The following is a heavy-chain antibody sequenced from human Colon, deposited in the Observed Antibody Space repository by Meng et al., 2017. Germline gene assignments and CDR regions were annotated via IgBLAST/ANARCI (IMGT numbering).Heavy chain of an antibody. CDR3: ARVLPFSSGWSYFDY. V-gene: IGHV4-31*01. CDR2: IYYSGST. CDR1: GCSIRSGGYS. J-gene: IGHJ4*02. D-gene: IGHD6-19*01. Sequence: VPLHESGPGLVTPSPPLSLPFTVSGCSIRSGGYSWSWIRQHPGKGLEWIGYIYYSGSTYYNPSLKSLVTISVDTSKNQFSLKLSSVTAADTAVYYCARVLPFSSGWSYFDYWGQGTLVTVSS.